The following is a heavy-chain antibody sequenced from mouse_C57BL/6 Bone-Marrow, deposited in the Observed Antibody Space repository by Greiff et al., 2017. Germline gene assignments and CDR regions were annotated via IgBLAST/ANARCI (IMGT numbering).Heavy chain of an antibody. CDR2: IEPEHGDT. Sequence: EVQLQQSGAELVRPGASVKLSCTASGFNIKDDYMHWVKQRPEQGLEWIGWIEPEHGDTEYASKFQGKATITADTSSNTAYLQLSSLTAEDTAVYYCTLITTVVATDYWGQGTTLTVSS. V-gene: IGHV14-4*01. D-gene: IGHD1-1*01. J-gene: IGHJ2*01. CDR3: TLITTVVATDY. CDR1: GFNIKDDY.